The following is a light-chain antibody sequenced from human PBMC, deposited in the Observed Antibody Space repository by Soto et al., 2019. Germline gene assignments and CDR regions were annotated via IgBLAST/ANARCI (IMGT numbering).Light chain of an antibody. CDR3: QHYNDWPLT. J-gene: IGKJ4*01. CDR2: DAS. V-gene: IGKV3-15*01. CDR1: QSVRYTY. Sequence: ENVLTKSPGTLSLSPGERAPLSCRASQSVRYTYLAWYQQKPGQTPRLLIFDASTRATGIPARFSGSGSETEFTLTISSLQSEDFAVYYCQHYNDWPLTFGGGTKVDIK.